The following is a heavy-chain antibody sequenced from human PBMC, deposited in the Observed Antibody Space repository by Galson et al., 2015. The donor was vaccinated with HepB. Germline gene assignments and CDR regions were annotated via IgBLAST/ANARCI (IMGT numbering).Heavy chain of an antibody. D-gene: IGHD3-10*01. CDR3: AKESLHTLHYVSGSGSFFDY. CDR2: IGGSGGAT. J-gene: IGHJ4*02. Sequence: SPRLSCAASGFTFTTYALTWVRQAPGKGLEWVCTIGGSGGATFYTDSVKGRFTISRDNSKNTLYLQMNSLRAEDTAIFYFAKESLHTLHYVSGSGSFFDYWGQGSLFTVSS. V-gene: IGHV3-23*01. CDR1: GFTFTTYA.